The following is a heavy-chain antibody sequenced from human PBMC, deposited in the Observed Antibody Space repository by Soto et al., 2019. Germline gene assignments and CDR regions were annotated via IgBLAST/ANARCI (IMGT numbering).Heavy chain of an antibody. V-gene: IGHV3-7*03. CDR2: IKQDGSEK. CDR1: GFTLSSYW. D-gene: IGHD5-18*01. J-gene: IGHJ4*02. Sequence: GGSLRLSCAASGFTLSSYWMSWVRQAPGKGLEWVANIKQDGSEKDYVDSVKGRFTISRDSAKNSLYLQMNSLRAEDTAVYYCARVLDTVMVMIDYWGQGTLVTVSS. CDR3: ARVLDTVMVMIDY.